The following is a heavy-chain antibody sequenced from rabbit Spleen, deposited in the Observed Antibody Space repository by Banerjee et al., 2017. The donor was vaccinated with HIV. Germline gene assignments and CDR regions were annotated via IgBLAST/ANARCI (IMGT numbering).Heavy chain of an antibody. CDR1: GFSLSSSDW. CDR3: ARDTGSSFSTYGMDL. V-gene: IGHV1S40*01. J-gene: IGHJ6*01. CDR2: IYTGSSGST. D-gene: IGHD8-1*01. Sequence: QSLEESGGDLVKPGASLTLTCTASGFSLSSSDWMCWVRQAPGKGLEWIACIYTGSSGSTYYASWAKGRFTISKSSSTTVTLQMTSLTVADTATYFCARDTGSSFSTYGMDLWGQGTLVTVS.